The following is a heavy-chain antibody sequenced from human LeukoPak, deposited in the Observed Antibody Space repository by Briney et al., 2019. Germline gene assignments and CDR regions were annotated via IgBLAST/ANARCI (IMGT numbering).Heavy chain of an antibody. CDR1: GYTFTSYG. CDR2: ISAYNGNT. CDR3: AREGLVAIFGVVDYYYYMDV. D-gene: IGHD3-3*01. J-gene: IGHJ6*03. V-gene: IGHV1-18*01. Sequence: VASVKVSCKASGYTFTSYGISWVRQAPGQGLEWMGWISAYNGNTNYAQKLQGRVTMTTDTSTSTAYMELRSLRSDDTAVYYCAREGLVAIFGVVDYYYYMDVWGKGTTVTVSS.